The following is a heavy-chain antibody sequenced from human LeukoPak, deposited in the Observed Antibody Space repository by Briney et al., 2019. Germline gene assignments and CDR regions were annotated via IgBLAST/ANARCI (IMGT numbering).Heavy chain of an antibody. CDR2: ISSISTYI. D-gene: IGHD1-26*01. Sequence: GGSLRLSCAASGFPFTTYSMNWVRQAPGKGLEWVSSISSISTYIYYADSVKGRFAIPRDIAKNSLYLQMNGLRAEDTAVYYCARGGLGGSYLWFDPWGQGTLVTVSS. V-gene: IGHV3-21*01. CDR1: GFPFTTYS. CDR3: ARGGLGGSYLWFDP. J-gene: IGHJ5*02.